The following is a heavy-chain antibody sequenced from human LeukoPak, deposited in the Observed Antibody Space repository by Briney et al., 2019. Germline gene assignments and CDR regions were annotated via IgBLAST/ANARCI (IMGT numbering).Heavy chain of an antibody. Sequence: SETLSLTCTVSGVSISSSSYYWGWIRQPPGKGLEWIGSIYYSGSTYYNASLKSRVTISVDSSKNQFSLKLSSVTAADTAVYYCARARKQQLVDYWGQGTLVTVSS. CDR1: GVSISSSSYY. V-gene: IGHV4-39*07. D-gene: IGHD6-13*01. CDR2: IYYSGST. CDR3: ARARKQQLVDY. J-gene: IGHJ4*02.